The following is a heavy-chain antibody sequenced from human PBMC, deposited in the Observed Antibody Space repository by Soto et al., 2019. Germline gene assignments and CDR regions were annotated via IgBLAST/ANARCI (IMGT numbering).Heavy chain of an antibody. CDR1: GGSISSYF. Sequence: PSETLSLTCTVSGGSISSYFWSWIRQPPGKGLEWIGYIYYSGSTNYNPSLKSRVTISVDRSKNQFSLKLSSVTAADTAVYYCARASTTVTTLDYWGQGTLVTVS. CDR3: ARASTTVTTLDY. D-gene: IGHD4-17*01. CDR2: IYYSGST. J-gene: IGHJ4*02. V-gene: IGHV4-59*12.